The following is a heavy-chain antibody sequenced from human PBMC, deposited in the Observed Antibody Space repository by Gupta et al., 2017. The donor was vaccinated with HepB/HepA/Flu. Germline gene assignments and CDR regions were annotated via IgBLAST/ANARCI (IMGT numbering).Heavy chain of an antibody. J-gene: IGHJ6*03. Sequence: EVLALESGGGLVQPGWSLRLYCAASGFTLSNYAMSWVRQAPGKGLEWVSDISGSGGTTYNTESVKGRFTISSDNSKNTLYLQMNSLRAEDTAVYYCAKGNSGSKYYYYMDVWVKGTTVTVSS. D-gene: IGHD1-26*01. V-gene: IGHV3-23*01. CDR2: ISGSGGTT. CDR3: AKGNSGSKYYYYMDV. CDR1: GFTLSNYA.